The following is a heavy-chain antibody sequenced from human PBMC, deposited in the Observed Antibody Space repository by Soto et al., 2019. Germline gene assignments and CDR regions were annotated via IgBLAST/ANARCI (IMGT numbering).Heavy chain of an antibody. V-gene: IGHV3-33*01. CDR1: GFTFNKYG. Sequence: QVQLVESGGGVVQPGRSLRLSCEGSGFTFNKYGMHWVRQAPGKGLEWVAIIWYDGSNDFYADCVKGRFTIYKDNYKNKVYLEMDSLSVEDTGIYYCSRAGGQNWLDPWGQGTRITVSS. CDR2: IWYDGSND. J-gene: IGHJ5*02. D-gene: IGHD1-26*01. CDR3: SRAGGQNWLDP.